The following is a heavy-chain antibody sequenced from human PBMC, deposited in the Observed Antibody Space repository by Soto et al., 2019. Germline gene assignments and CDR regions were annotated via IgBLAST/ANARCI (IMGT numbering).Heavy chain of an antibody. CDR3: ARGYCSGGNCYSGMDV. D-gene: IGHD2-15*01. CDR2: IIPISGTT. V-gene: IGHV1-69*01. Sequence: QVQLVQSGAEVKKPGSSVKVSCKASGGTFSTHAIIWVRQAPGHGLEWMGGIIPISGTTYYTQKFQGRVTITADEPTSTAVMELSSLKSDDTAVLHCARGYCSGGNCYSGMDVWGQGTMVTVSS. J-gene: IGHJ6*02. CDR1: GGTFSTHA.